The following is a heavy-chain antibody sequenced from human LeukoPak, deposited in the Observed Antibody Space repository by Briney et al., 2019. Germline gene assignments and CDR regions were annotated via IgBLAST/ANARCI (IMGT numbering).Heavy chain of an antibody. CDR3: ARERIVVVPAAMDY. Sequence: PSETLSLTCRVSGYSISSGYYWGWIRQPPGKGLEWIGSVYFSGSTYYNPSLESRVTISVYTSKNQFSLSLSSVTAADTAVYYCARERIVVVPAAMDYWGQGTLVTVSS. CDR1: GYSISSGYY. V-gene: IGHV4-38-2*02. CDR2: VYFSGST. D-gene: IGHD2-2*01. J-gene: IGHJ4*02.